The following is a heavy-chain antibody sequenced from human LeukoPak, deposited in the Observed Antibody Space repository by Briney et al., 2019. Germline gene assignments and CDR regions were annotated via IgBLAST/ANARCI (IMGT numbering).Heavy chain of an antibody. V-gene: IGHV1-46*01. J-gene: IGHJ4*02. D-gene: IGHD5-12*01. CDR2: INPSGGST. CDR3: ARIGGVGCS. CDR1: GGTFSSYA. Sequence: ASVKVSCKASGGTFSSYAISWVRQAPGQGLEWMGIINPSGGSTSYAQKFQGRVTMTRDTSTSTVYMELSSLRSEDTAVYYCARIGGVGCSWGQGTLVTVSS.